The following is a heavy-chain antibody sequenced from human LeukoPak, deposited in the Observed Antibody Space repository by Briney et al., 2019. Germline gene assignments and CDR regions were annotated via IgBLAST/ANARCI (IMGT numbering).Heavy chain of an antibody. D-gene: IGHD3-16*01. CDR1: GYTFTSYA. V-gene: IGHV7-4-1*02. CDR3: AREWGRSRHYGMDV. CDR2: INTNTGNP. Sequence: ASVKVSFKASGYTFTSYAMNWVRQAPGQGLEWMGWINTNTGNPTYAQGFTGRFVFSLDTSVSTAYLQISSLKAEDTAVYYCAREWGRSRHYGMDVWGQGTTVTVSS. J-gene: IGHJ6*02.